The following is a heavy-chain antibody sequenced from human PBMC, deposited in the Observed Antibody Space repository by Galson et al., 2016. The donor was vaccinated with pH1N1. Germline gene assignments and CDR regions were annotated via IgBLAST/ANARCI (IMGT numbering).Heavy chain of an antibody. CDR1: GDSINSHY. V-gene: IGHV4-59*11. J-gene: IGHJ4*02. CDR2: IYYNGST. Sequence: ETLSLTCTVSGDSINSHYWGWIRQTPGKGLECIGYIYYNGSTTYNPSLKSQVSISLDTSNNHFSLKMTSVTVSDTALYYCARGFRIAPTGTIFDSWGQGTLVTVSS. CDR3: ARGFRIAPTGTIFDS. D-gene: IGHD1-1*01.